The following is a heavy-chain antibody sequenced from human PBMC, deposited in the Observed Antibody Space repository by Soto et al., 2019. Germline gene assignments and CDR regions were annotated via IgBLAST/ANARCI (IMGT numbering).Heavy chain of an antibody. CDR1: GGSISSSSYY. D-gene: IGHD3-16*02. Sequence: SETLSLTCTVSGGSISSSSYYWGWIRQPPGKGLEYIGSIYFSGSTYHNPSLKSRVTIYVDTSKNQFSLRLGSVTAADTAVYYCARLVGVIGGDYSDFWGQGNLVTVSS. CDR2: IYFSGST. V-gene: IGHV4-39*01. CDR3: ARLVGVIGGDYSDF. J-gene: IGHJ4*02.